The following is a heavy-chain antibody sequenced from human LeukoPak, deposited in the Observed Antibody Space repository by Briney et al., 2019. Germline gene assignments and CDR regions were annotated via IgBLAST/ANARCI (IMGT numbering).Heavy chain of an antibody. J-gene: IGHJ4*02. V-gene: IGHV3-53*01. Sequence: GGSLRLSCAASGFTVSSNYMSWVRQAPGKGLEWVSVIYSGGSTYYADSVKGRFTISRDNSKNTLYLQMNSLRAEDTAVYYCANRGLYSGSYFSYWGQGTLVTVSS. CDR1: GFTVSSNY. CDR2: IYSGGST. D-gene: IGHD1-26*01. CDR3: ANRGLYSGSYFSY.